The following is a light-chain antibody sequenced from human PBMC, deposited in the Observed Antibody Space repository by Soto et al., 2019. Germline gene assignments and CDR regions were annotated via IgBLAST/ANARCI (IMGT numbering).Light chain of an antibody. J-gene: IGKJ4*01. CDR3: QQYGSSPFT. V-gene: IGKV3-20*01. CDR1: QRVSSSY. CDR2: GAS. Sequence: EIVLTQSSGTLPLSPGESATLSCRASQRVSSSYLAWYQQKPGQSPRLLIYGASSRATGIPDRFSGSGSGTEFTLTIRRLEPEDFAVYFCQQYGSSPFTFGGGTKVDIK.